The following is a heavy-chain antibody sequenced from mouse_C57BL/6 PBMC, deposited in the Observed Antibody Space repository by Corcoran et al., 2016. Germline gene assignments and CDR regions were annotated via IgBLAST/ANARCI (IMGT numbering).Heavy chain of an antibody. CDR1: AYTFTDYY. CDR2: INPNNGGT. D-gene: IGHD2-3*01. Sequence: EVQLQQSGPELVKPGASVKISCKASAYTFTDYYMNWVKQSHGKSLEWIGDINPNNGGTSYNQKFKGKATLTVDKSSSTAYMELRSLTSEDSAVYYCARRHDGYFYFDYWGQGTTLTVSS. V-gene: IGHV1-26*01. J-gene: IGHJ2*01. CDR3: ARRHDGYFYFDY.